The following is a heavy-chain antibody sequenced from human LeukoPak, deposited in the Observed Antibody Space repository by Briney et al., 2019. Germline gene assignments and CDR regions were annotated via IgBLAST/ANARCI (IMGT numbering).Heavy chain of an antibody. CDR1: GFTFSSYS. J-gene: IGHJ3*02. V-gene: IGHV3-21*01. CDR2: ISSSSSYI. D-gene: IGHD3-10*01. CDR3: ARGTRVLLPVGI. Sequence: GGSLRLSCAASGFTFSSYSMNWVRQAPGEGLEWVSSISSSSSYIYYADSVKGRFTISRDNAKNSLYLQMNSLRAEDTAVYYCARGTRVLLPVGIWGQGTMVTVSS.